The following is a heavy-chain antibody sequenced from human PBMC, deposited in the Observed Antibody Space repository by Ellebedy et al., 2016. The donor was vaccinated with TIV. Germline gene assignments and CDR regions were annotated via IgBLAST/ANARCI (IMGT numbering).Heavy chain of an antibody. D-gene: IGHD6-13*01. V-gene: IGHV4-59*01. CDR3: ARVVWQQPVSYALDI. CDR1: GGSISSYY. Sequence: MPGGSLRLSCTVSGGSISSYYWSCIRQSPGKGLEWIGYIYYSGSTNCNPSLKSRVTISVDTSKNQFSLKLNSVTAADTAVYYCARVVWQQPVSYALDIWGQGTMVTVSS. J-gene: IGHJ3*02. CDR2: IYYSGST.